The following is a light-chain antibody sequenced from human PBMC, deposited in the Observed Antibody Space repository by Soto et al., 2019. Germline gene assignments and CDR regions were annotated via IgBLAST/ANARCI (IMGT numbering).Light chain of an antibody. CDR2: EAI. V-gene: IGLV2-23*01. CDR1: SSDVGSYNL. J-gene: IGLJ2*01. Sequence: QSALTQPASVSGSPGQSITISCTGTSSDVGSYNLVSWYQQHPGKAPKLMIYEAIKRPSGVSNRFSGSKSGNTASLTISGLQAEDDADYYCCSYAGSSTFVLFGGGTKLTVL. CDR3: CSYAGSSTFVL.